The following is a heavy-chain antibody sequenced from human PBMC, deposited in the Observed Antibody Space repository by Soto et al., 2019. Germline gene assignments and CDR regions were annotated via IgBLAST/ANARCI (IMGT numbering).Heavy chain of an antibody. V-gene: IGHV5-51*01. Sequence: GESLKISCKGSGYSFTSYWIGWVRQMPGKGLEWMGIIYPGDSDTRYSPSFQGQVTISADKSISTAYLQWSSLKASDPAMYYCASYSSSPSYYYGMDVWGQGTTVTVPS. CDR2: IYPGDSDT. CDR1: GYSFTSYW. J-gene: IGHJ6*02. D-gene: IGHD6-6*01. CDR3: ASYSSSPSYYYGMDV.